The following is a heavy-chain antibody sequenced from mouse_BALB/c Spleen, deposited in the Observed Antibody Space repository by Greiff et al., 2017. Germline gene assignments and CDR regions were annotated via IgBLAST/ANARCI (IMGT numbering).Heavy chain of an antibody. CDR2: IYPGSGST. Sequence: VKLVESGAELVKPGTSVKLSCKASGYTFTSYWINWVKLRPGQGLEWIGDIYPGSGSTNYNEKFKSKATLTVDTSSSTAYMQLSSLASEDSALYYCARKLGYWGQGTTLTVSS. J-gene: IGHJ2*01. CDR3: ARKLGY. V-gene: IGHV1-55*01. CDR1: GYTFTSYW. D-gene: IGHD4-1*01.